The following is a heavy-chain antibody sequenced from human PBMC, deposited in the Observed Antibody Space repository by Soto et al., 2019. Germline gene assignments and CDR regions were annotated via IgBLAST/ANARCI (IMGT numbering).Heavy chain of an antibody. CDR1: GGSFSGYY. CDR3: ARVLKGYCSGGSCYSRGWFDP. V-gene: IGHV4-34*01. Sequence: SETLSLTCAVYGGSFSGYYWSWIRQPPGKGLEWIGEINHSGSTNYNPSLKSRVTISVDTSKNQFSLKLSSVTAADTAVYYCARVLKGYCSGGSCYSRGWFDPWGQGTLVTVSS. D-gene: IGHD2-15*01. CDR2: INHSGST. J-gene: IGHJ5*02.